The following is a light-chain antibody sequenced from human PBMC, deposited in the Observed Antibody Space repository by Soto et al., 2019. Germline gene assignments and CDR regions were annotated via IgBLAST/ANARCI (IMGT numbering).Light chain of an antibody. V-gene: IGKV3-11*01. CDR2: EAS. Sequence: EIVLTQSPATLSLSPGERATLSCRASQSVSSYLAWYQQKPGQAPRLLMYEASNRATGIPARFSGGGAGTDFTLTIGSLEPEDFAVYYCQQRSDWPWTFGQGTKV. J-gene: IGKJ1*01. CDR3: QQRSDWPWT. CDR1: QSVSSY.